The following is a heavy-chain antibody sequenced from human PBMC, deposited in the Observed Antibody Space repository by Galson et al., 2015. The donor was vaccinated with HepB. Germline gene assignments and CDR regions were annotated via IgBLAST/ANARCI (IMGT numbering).Heavy chain of an antibody. V-gene: IGHV1-2*02. CDR3: SRDHCTSAGCYEFSYYGMDV. Sequence: SVKVSCKASGYIFIDYYMHWVRQAPGQGLEWMGWINPNSGGTNYAQNFQGRVTMTGDPSINTVYMELSRLTSDVTATYYCSRDHCTSAGCYEFSYYGMDVWGQGTTVTISS. D-gene: IGHD2-2*01. CDR1: GYIFIDYY. CDR2: INPNSGGT. J-gene: IGHJ6*02.